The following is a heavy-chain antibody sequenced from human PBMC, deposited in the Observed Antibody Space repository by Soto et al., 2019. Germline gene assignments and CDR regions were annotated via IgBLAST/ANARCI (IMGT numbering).Heavy chain of an antibody. J-gene: IGHJ4*02. Sequence: ASVKVSCKASGYIFTGYYMHWVRQAPGQGLEWMGWIDPNSGGTDYAQKFQGRVTMTRGTSISTAYMELSRLRVDDTAVYYCARVMSGSYLGHGYYFDYWGRGTLVTVSS. V-gene: IGHV1-2*02. CDR2: IDPNSGGT. D-gene: IGHD1-26*01. CDR3: ARVMSGSYLGHGYYFDY. CDR1: GYIFTGYY.